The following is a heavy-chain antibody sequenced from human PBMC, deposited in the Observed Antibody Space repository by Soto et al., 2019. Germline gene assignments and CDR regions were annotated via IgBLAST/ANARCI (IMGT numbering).Heavy chain of an antibody. Sequence: DVQLVESGGDLVQRGGSLRLSCAASGFPFSSYWMHWVRHTPGKGLDWVARISGDGVTTYYADSVTCRFTVSRDNAKNTLSMQISGLRAEDTAVYYCAREYYGLLTGSYTDYWGQGTLVSVSS. CDR3: AREYYGLLTGSYTDY. D-gene: IGHD3-9*01. CDR1: GFPFSSYW. J-gene: IGHJ4*02. V-gene: IGHV3-74*01. CDR2: ISGDGVTT.